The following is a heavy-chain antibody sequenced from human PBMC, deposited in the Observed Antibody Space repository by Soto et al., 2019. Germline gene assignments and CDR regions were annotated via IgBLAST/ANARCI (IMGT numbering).Heavy chain of an antibody. D-gene: IGHD2-15*01. CDR2: IYWDDDK. J-gene: IGHJ4*02. Sequence: QITLKESGPTLVKPTQTLTLTCTFSGFSLSSSGVGVGWIRQPPGKALEWLTFIYWDDDKRYSPSLKSRLTITKDTSKNQVVLTLTNMDPVDTDTYYCARLVVAGIKYYFDSWGQGTLLTVSS. V-gene: IGHV2-5*02. CDR1: GFSLSSSGVG. CDR3: ARLVVAGIKYYFDS.